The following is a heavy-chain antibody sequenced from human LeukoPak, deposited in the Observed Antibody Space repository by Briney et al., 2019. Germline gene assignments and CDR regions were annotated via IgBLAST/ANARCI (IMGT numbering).Heavy chain of an antibody. Sequence: GGSLRLSCAASGFTVSSNYMSWVRQAPGKGLEWVSGISGSGGSTYYADSVKGRFTISRDNSKNTLYLQMNSLRAEDTAVYYCAKKSAMGWFDPWGQGTLVTVSS. J-gene: IGHJ5*02. CDR3: AKKSAMGWFDP. CDR2: ISGSGGST. V-gene: IGHV3-23*01. D-gene: IGHD2-2*01. CDR1: GFTVSSNY.